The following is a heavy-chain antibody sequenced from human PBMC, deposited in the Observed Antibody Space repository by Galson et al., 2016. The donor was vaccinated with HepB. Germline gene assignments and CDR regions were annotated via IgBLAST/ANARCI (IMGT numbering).Heavy chain of an antibody. J-gene: IGHJ5*02. D-gene: IGHD3-10*01. CDR1: GFTFNNSG. Sequence: SLRLSCAVSGFTFNNSGMHWVRQAPGKGLEWVAVISSGGSSKYYADSVKGRFTISRDNSKNTLYLQMNSLRAEDTAVYYCAKETGRIVQHWFDPWGQGTLVTVSS. V-gene: IGHV3-30*18. CDR2: ISSGGSSK. CDR3: AKETGRIVQHWFDP.